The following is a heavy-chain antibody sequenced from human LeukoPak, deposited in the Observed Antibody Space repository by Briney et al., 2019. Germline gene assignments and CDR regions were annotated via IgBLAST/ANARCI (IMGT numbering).Heavy chain of an antibody. J-gene: IGHJ4*02. D-gene: IGHD1-26*01. Sequence: ASVKVSCKASGFTFTSSAVQWGRQARGHRLEWIGWIVVGSGNTNYAQKFQERVTITRDMSTSTAYMELSSLRSEDTAVYYCAAVVDSGSTGDYWGQGTLVTVSS. CDR2: IVVGSGNT. CDR3: AAVVDSGSTGDY. CDR1: GFTFTSSA. V-gene: IGHV1-58*01.